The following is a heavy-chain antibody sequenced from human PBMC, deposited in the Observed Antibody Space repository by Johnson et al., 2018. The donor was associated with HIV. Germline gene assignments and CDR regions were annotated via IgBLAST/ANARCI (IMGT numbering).Heavy chain of an antibody. J-gene: IGHJ3*02. CDR3: ARDGRSVAEAFDI. CDR1: GFTVSRNY. V-gene: IGHV3-66*01. Sequence: VQLVESGGGLVQPGGSLRLSCAASGFTVSRNYMSWVRQAPGKGLEWVSVIYSDGGTYHADSVRGRFTISRDSSKNTVYLQMNSLRVEDTAVYYCARDGRSVAEAFDIWGQGTMVTVSS. D-gene: IGHD6-19*01. CDR2: IYSDGGT.